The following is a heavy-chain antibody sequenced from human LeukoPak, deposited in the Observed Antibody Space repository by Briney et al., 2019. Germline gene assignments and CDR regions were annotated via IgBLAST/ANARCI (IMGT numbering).Heavy chain of an antibody. CDR1: GFTVSSNY. J-gene: IGHJ4*02. CDR3: AKDSRERWIQDY. CDR2: IYSGGST. V-gene: IGHV3-53*05. D-gene: IGHD5-24*01. Sequence: GGSLRLSCAASGFTVSSNYMSWVRQAPGKGLEWVSVIYSGGSTYYADSVKGRFTISRDNSKNTLYLQMNSLRAEDTAVYYCAKDSRERWIQDYWGQGTLVTVSS.